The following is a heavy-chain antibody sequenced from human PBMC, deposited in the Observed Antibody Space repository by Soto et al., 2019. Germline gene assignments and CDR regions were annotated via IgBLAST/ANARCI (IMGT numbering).Heavy chain of an antibody. CDR3: AKGPYDSVLAY. CDR2: IIPIFGTA. D-gene: IGHD3-16*01. J-gene: IGHJ4*02. V-gene: IGHV1-69*12. Sequence: QVQLVQAGAEVKKPGSSVKVSCKASGGTFSSYAISWVRQAPGQGLEWMGGIIPIFGTANYAQKFQGRGTITEDESTSTDYMELSSLSSEDTAVYYCAKGPYDSVLAYWGQGTLVTVSS. CDR1: GGTFSSYA.